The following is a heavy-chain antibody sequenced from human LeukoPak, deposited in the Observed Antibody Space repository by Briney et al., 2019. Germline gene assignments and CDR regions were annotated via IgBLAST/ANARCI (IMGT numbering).Heavy chain of an antibody. CDR3: ARVSPYDSTAANNDY. J-gene: IGHJ4*02. CDR1: GFTFSSYW. Sequence: PGGSLRLSCAASGFTFSSYWMSWVRQAPGKGLEWVANIKQDGSEKYYADSVKGRFTISRDNAKNSLYLQMNSLRAEDTAVYYCARVSPYDSTAANNDYWGQGTLVIVSS. CDR2: IKQDGSEK. V-gene: IGHV3-7*01. D-gene: IGHD3-22*01.